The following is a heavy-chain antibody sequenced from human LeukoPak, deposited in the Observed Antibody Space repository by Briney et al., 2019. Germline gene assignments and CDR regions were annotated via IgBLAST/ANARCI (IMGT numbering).Heavy chain of an antibody. D-gene: IGHD1-26*01. V-gene: IGHV3-21*04. CDR2: ISYTGTYI. Sequence: GGSLRLSCAASGFTFSSYAMSWVRQAPGKGLEWVSSISYTGTYIYYADPVKGRFTISRDNAQNSLYLQMNSLRAEDTAIYYCVRDRGTYRPIDYWGQGTLVTVSS. J-gene: IGHJ4*02. CDR3: VRDRGTYRPIDY. CDR1: GFTFSSYA.